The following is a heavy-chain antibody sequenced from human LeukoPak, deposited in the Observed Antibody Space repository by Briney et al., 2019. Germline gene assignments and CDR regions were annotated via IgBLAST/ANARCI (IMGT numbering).Heavy chain of an antibody. CDR3: PTCLSIRIFGVVIPRRRLNI. CDR1: GYTLTELS. D-gene: IGHD3-3*01. V-gene: IGHV1-24*01. Sequence: ASVKVSCKVSGYTLTELSMHWVRQAPGQGLEWMGGFDPEDGETIYAQKFQGRVTMTRDTSTATAYMELSSLRSEDKAVYYCPTCLSIRIFGVVIPRRRLNIWGQGTMVAVCS. J-gene: IGHJ3*02. CDR2: FDPEDGET.